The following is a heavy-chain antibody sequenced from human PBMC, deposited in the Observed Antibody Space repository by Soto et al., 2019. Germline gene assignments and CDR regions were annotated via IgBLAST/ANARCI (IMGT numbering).Heavy chain of an antibody. V-gene: IGHV1-69*13. CDR3: ARGSRITLFGTAYYFDY. J-gene: IGHJ4*03. D-gene: IGHD3-10*02. Sequence: SVKVSCKASGGTFSSYAISWVRQAPGQGLEWMGGIIPIFGTANYAQKFQGRVTITADESTSTAYMELSSLRSEDTAVYYCARGSRITLFGTAYYFDYWGQGTTVTVSS. CDR1: GGTFSSYA. CDR2: IIPIFGTA.